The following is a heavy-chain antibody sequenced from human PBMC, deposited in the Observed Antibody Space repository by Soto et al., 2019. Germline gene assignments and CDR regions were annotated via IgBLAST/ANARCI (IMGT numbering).Heavy chain of an antibody. CDR1: GFTFSRYW. D-gene: IGHD4-17*01. V-gene: IGHV3-7*03. J-gene: IGHJ4*02. CDR2: IKYDGSEE. CDR3: AREMTTVTSDY. Sequence: GGSLRLSCAASGFTFSRYWMSWVRQAPGKGLEWVANIKYDGSEEYYVDSVKGRFTISRDNAKNSLYLQMNSLRAEDTAVYYCAREMTTVTSDYWGQGTLVTVSS.